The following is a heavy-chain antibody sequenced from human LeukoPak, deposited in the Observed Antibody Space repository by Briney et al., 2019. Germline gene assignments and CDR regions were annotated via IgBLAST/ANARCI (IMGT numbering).Heavy chain of an antibody. V-gene: IGHV3-23*01. CDR1: GFTFSSYS. CDR3: AKPVVPAARLFDF. Sequence: GGSLRLSCAASGFTFSSYSMNWVRQAPGKGLEWVSGITASGSSTYYADSVKGRFTISRDNSKNTLYLQMNSLRVEDAAAYYCAKPVVPAARLFDFWGQGTLVTVSS. CDR2: ITASGSST. D-gene: IGHD2-2*01. J-gene: IGHJ4*02.